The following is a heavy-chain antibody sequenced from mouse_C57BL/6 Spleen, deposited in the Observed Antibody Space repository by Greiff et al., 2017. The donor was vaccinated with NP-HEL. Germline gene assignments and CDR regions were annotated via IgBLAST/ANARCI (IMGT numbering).Heavy chain of an antibody. Sequence: VQLQQPGAELVKPGASVKLSCKASGYTFTSYWMHWVKQRPGQGLEWIGMIHPNSGSTNYNEKFKSKATLTVDKSSSTAYMQLSSLTSEDSAVYYCAQTAQATDVDYWGQGTTLTVSS. CDR3: AQTAQATDVDY. D-gene: IGHD3-2*02. CDR2: IHPNSGST. J-gene: IGHJ2*01. V-gene: IGHV1-64*01. CDR1: GYTFTSYW.